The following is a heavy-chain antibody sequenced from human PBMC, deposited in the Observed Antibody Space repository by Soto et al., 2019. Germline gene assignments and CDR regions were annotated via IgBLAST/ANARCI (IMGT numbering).Heavy chain of an antibody. CDR1: GGSISSGDYY. J-gene: IGHJ6*02. Sequence: SETLSLTCTVSGGSISSGDYYWSWIRQPPGKGLEWIGYIYYSGSTYYNPSLKSRVTISVDTSKNQFSLKLSSVTAADTAVYYCASTEKQDIVVVPAAPGGMDVWGQGTTVTVS. V-gene: IGHV4-30-4*01. CDR3: ASTEKQDIVVVPAAPGGMDV. CDR2: IYYSGST. D-gene: IGHD2-2*01.